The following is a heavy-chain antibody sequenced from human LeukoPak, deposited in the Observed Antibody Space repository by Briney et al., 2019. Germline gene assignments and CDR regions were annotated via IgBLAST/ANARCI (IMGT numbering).Heavy chain of an antibody. CDR2: IYYSGST. D-gene: IGHD1-14*01. V-gene: IGHV4-39*07. Sequence: SETLSLTCTVSGGSISSSSYYWGWIRQPPGKGLEWIGSIYYSGSTYYNPSLKSRVTISVDTSKNQFSLKLSSVTAADTAVYYCARGGHGQPLYYFDYWGQGTLVTVSS. J-gene: IGHJ4*02. CDR1: GGSISSSSYY. CDR3: ARGGHGQPLYYFDY.